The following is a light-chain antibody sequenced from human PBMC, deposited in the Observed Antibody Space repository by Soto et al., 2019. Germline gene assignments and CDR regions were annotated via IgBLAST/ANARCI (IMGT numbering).Light chain of an antibody. CDR2: EVS. Sequence: QSVLTQPASVSGSPGQSITISCTGTGSDIGSYNFVSWYQHHPGKAPKLMIYEVSNRPSGVSDRFSGSKSDNTASLSISGLQAEDEADYYCQSFDASVSGSVFGTGTKVTVL. J-gene: IGLJ1*01. CDR3: QSFDASVSGSV. CDR1: GSDIGSYNF. V-gene: IGLV2-14*01.